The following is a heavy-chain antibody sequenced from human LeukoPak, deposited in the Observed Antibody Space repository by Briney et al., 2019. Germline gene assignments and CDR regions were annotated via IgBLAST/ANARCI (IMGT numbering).Heavy chain of an antibody. CDR1: GYSLNLST. CDR3: AKYAKITAVAGFDY. CDR2: ISANVGGA. J-gene: IGHJ4*02. D-gene: IGHD6-19*01. V-gene: IGHV3-23*01. Sequence: GGSLRLSCAAPGYSLNLSTMTWVRQALGEGLERVSPISANVGGAYYADSVQGGFTISRDNSKNTQCLQMNSLRAEDTALYYCAKYAKITAVAGFDYWGQGALVTVSS.